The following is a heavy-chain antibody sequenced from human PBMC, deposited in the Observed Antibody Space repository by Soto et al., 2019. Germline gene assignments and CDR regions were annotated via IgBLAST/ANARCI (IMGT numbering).Heavy chain of an antibody. V-gene: IGHV4-38-2*01. Sequence: PSETLSLTCAVSGYSISSGYYWGWIRQPPGRGLEWIGSISHSGTTYYNPSLRSRVTISIDTSNNQFSPKLSSVTAADTAVYYCARASGGNSGWGHWSDPWGQGTLVTVSS. CDR3: ARASGGNSGWGHWSDP. D-gene: IGHD2-21*02. CDR1: GYSISSGYY. CDR2: ISHSGTT. J-gene: IGHJ5*02.